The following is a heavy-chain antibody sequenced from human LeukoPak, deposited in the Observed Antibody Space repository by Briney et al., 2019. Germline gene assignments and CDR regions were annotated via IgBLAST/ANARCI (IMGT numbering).Heavy chain of an antibody. Sequence: ASVKVSCKASGYSFTTYGISWVRQAPGQGLEWMGWINPDNGRTKYVVRFQDRVTMTTDTSTSTAYMELRSLRSDDTAVYYCARDTGVVWDFDYWGQGTLVTVSS. CDR2: INPDNGRT. D-gene: IGHD3-3*01. V-gene: IGHV1-18*01. CDR1: GYSFTTYG. J-gene: IGHJ4*02. CDR3: ARDTGVVWDFDY.